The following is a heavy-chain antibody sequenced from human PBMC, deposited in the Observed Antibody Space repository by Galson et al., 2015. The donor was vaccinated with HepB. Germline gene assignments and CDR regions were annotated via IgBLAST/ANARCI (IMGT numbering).Heavy chain of an antibody. Sequence: SLRLSCAASGFTFSSYWMHWVRQAPGKGLVWVSRINNDGTTTNYADSVKGRFTISRDNAKNTLYVQMNSLTAEDTAVYYCARDRENSGWFDPWGQGTPVTVSS. CDR3: ARDRENSGWFDP. V-gene: IGHV3-74*01. D-gene: IGHD4-23*01. J-gene: IGHJ5*02. CDR1: GFTFSSYW. CDR2: INNDGTTT.